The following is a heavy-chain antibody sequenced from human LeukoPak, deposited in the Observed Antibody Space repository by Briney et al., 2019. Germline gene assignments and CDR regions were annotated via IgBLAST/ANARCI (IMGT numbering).Heavy chain of an antibody. D-gene: IGHD5-18*01. CDR1: GGSFSGYY. Sequence: KPSETLSLTCAVYGGSFSGYYWSWIRQPPGKGLEWIGEINHSGSTNYNPSLKSRVTISVDTSKNQFSLKLSSVTAADTAVYYCARDRIQKWFPAFKSFDYWGQGTLVTVSS. J-gene: IGHJ4*02. CDR2: INHSGST. V-gene: IGHV4-34*01. CDR3: ARDRIQKWFPAFKSFDY.